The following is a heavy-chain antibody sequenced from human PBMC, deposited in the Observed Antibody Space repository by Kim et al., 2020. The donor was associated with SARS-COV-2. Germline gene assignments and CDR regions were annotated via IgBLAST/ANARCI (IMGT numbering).Heavy chain of an antibody. CDR3: AKHEYQGSIDWGDVLHY. CDR1: GFTFSSYA. V-gene: IGHV3-23*01. J-gene: IGHJ4*02. D-gene: IGHD2-2*01. CDR2: TIASGGGT. Sequence: GGSLRLSCAASGFTFSSYAMTWFRQAPGKGLEWVSSTIASGGGTYYADSVKGRFTISRDNSKNSLYLQMNSLRADDTAVYFCAKHEYQGSIDWGDVLHYWGQGTLVTVSS.